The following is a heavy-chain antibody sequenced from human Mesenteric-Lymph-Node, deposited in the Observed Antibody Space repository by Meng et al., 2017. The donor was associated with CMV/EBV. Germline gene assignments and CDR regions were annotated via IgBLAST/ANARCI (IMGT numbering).Heavy chain of an antibody. CDR2: VKSDGSGI. D-gene: IGHD3-22*01. J-gene: IGHJ5*02. CDR3: VREGDSSGYYYKNWLDP. V-gene: IGHV3-74*01. Sequence: GGSLRLSCAASGFTLNNHYMTWVRQAPGKGLEWVSRVKSDGSGITYADSVKGRFTISRDNAKNTLYLQMNSLRVDDTAVYFCVREGDSSGYYYKNWLDPWGQGTLVTVSS. CDR1: GFTLNNHY.